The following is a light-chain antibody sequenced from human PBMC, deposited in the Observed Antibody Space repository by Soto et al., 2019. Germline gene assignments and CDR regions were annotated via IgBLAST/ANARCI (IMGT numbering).Light chain of an antibody. J-gene: IGKJ1*01. Sequence: DIVMTQSPDSLAVSLGERATINCKSSQTVLHSSNNKNYLAWYQQKPGQPPKLVIYWASTRDSGVPDRFSGSGSGTDFTLTISSLQAEDVAVYYCQQYYAAPWTFGLGTKVEIK. V-gene: IGKV4-1*01. CDR2: WAS. CDR3: QQYYAAPWT. CDR1: QTVLHSSNNKNY.